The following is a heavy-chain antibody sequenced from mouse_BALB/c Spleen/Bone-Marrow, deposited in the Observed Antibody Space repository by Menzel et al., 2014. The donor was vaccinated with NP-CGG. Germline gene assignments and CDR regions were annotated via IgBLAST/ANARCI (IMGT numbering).Heavy chain of an antibody. CDR3: ARHHRYAYYFDY. CDR2: IDPANGNT. CDR1: GFNIKDTY. V-gene: IGHV14-3*02. J-gene: IGHJ2*01. D-gene: IGHD2-14*01. Sequence: EVQLQQSGAELVKPGASVKLSCTASGFNIKDTYMHWVKQRPEQGLEWIGRIDPANGNTKYDPKFQGKATITADTSSNTAYLQLSSLTSEDSAVYYCARHHRYAYYFDYWGQGTTLTVSS.